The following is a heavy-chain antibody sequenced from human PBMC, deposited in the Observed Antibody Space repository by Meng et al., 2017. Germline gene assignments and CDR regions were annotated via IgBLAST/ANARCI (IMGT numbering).Heavy chain of an antibody. Sequence: SVQVSCKASGGTFSSYAISWVRQAPGQGLEWMGGIIPIFGTANYAQKFQGRVTITANKSTSTAYMELSSLRSEDTAVYYCARDKHPYYYDSSGYSPGGDYWGQGTLVTVSS. CDR3: ARDKHPYYYDSSGYSPGGDY. J-gene: IGHJ4*02. CDR1: GGTFSSYA. V-gene: IGHV1-69*06. CDR2: IIPIFGTA. D-gene: IGHD3-22*01.